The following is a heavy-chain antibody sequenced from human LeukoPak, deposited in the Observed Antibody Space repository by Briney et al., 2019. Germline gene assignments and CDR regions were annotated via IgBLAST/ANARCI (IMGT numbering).Heavy chain of an antibody. V-gene: IGHV3-21*01. D-gene: IGHD2-2*01. CDR3: ARVVVVPAAMWFDP. J-gene: IGHJ5*02. CDR1: GFTFSSYS. CDR2: ISSSSSYI. Sequence: PGGSLRLSCAASGFTFSSYSMNWVRQAPGKGLEWVSSISSSSSYIYYADSVKGRFTISRDNAKNSLYLQMNSLRAEDTAVYYCARVVVVPAAMWFDPWGQGTLVTVSP.